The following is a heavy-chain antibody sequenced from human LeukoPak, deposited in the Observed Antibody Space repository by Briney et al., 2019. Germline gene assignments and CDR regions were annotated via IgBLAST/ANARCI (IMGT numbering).Heavy chain of an antibody. CDR2: ISWNSGSI. Sequence: PGRSLRLSCAASGFTFDDYAMHWVRQAPGKGLEWVSGISWNSGSIGYADSVKGRFTISRDNAKNSLYLQMNSLRAEDTALYYCAKDSGYGDYGGLYYYYGMDVWGPGTTVTVSS. V-gene: IGHV3-9*01. CDR3: AKDSGYGDYGGLYYYYGMDV. D-gene: IGHD4-17*01. J-gene: IGHJ6*02. CDR1: GFTFDDYA.